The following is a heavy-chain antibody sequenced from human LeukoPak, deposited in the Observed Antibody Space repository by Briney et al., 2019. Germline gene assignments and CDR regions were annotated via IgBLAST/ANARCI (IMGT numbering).Heavy chain of an antibody. V-gene: IGHV3-7*01. J-gene: IGHJ4*02. Sequence: YLESVEGRFTITKDNARNSLHLQMNSLRAEDTAIYYCARGYYYSGTYYVSFFDYWGQGTLVTVSS. CDR3: ARGYYYSGTYYVSFFDY. D-gene: IGHD3-10*01.